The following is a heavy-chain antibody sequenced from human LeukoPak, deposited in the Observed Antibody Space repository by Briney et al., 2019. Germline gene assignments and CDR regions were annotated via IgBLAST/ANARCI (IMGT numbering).Heavy chain of an antibody. V-gene: IGHV1-2*02. J-gene: IGHJ4*02. D-gene: IGHD3-22*01. CDR3: ARVYLGVYYYGSSGYSHLDY. Sequence: ASVTVSCKASGYTFTDYYMHWVRQAPGQGLEWMGWINPNSGGTNYAQKFQGRVTMTRDTSISTAYMELSRLRSDDTAVYYCARVYLGVYYYGSSGYSHLDYWGQGTLVTVSS. CDR1: GYTFTDYY. CDR2: INPNSGGT.